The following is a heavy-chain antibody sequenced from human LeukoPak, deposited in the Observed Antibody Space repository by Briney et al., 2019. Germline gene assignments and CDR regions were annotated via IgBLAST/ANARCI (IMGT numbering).Heavy chain of an antibody. J-gene: IGHJ5*02. CDR1: GGSISSYY. CDR3: AREGTAGTNLNWFDP. CDR2: TSYSGST. Sequence: SETLSLTCTVSGGSISSYYWSWIRQPPGKGLEWIGYTSYSGSTKFNPSLKSRVTISVDTSKNQFSLRLSSVTAADTAVYYCAREGTAGTNLNWFDPWGQGTLVTVSS. D-gene: IGHD1-1*01. V-gene: IGHV4-59*01.